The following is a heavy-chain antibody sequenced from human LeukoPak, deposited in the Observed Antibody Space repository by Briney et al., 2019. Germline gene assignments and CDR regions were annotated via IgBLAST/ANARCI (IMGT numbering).Heavy chain of an antibody. CDR3: ARERVGATIGFDN. D-gene: IGHD1-26*01. J-gene: IGHJ4*02. Sequence: SETLSLTCAVYGGSFSGYCWSWIRQPPGKGLEWIGYIYYSGGTNYNPSLKSRVTISVDTSKNQFSLKLSSVTAADTAVYYCARERVGATIGFDNWGQGTLVTVSS. CDR2: IYYSGGT. V-gene: IGHV4-59*01. CDR1: GGSFSGYC.